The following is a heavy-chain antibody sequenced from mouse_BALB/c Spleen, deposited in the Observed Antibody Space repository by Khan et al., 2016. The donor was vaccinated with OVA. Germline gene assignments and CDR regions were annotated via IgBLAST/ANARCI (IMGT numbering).Heavy chain of an antibody. CDR1: GFTFSSYG. V-gene: IGHV5-6-3*01. CDR2: IKSNGGSN. CDR3: ARMARTIN. Sequence: EVELVESGGGLVQPGGSLKLSCAASGFTFSSYGMSWVRQTPDKRLELVATIKSNGGSNYYPDSVKGRCIIYSDNARHTLYLQMSSLKSEDTAVYYCARMARTINWGQGTTLTVSS. D-gene: IGHD1-2*01. J-gene: IGHJ2*01.